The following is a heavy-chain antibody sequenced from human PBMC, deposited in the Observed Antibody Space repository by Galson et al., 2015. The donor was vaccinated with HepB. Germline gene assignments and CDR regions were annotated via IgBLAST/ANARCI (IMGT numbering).Heavy chain of an antibody. Sequence: SLRLSCAASGFTFSSYSMNWVRQAPGKGLEWVSSISSSSSYIYYADSVKGRFTISRDNAKNSLYLQMNSLRAEDTAVYYCARLAYCGGDCYSGIDYWGQGTLVTVSS. J-gene: IGHJ4*02. D-gene: IGHD2-21*02. CDR3: ARLAYCGGDCYSGIDY. CDR2: ISSSSSYI. V-gene: IGHV3-21*01. CDR1: GFTFSSYS.